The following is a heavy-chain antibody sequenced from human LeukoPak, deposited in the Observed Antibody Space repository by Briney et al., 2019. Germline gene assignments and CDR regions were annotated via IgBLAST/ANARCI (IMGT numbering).Heavy chain of an antibody. V-gene: IGHV1-3*03. D-gene: IGHD3-22*01. Sequence: ASVKVSCKASGGTFTSYAMHWVRQAPGQSLEWMGWINTGNNNTKYSQEFQGRVTITADESTSTAYMELSSLRSEDTAVYYCARGQNYYDSSGYPTYYYYMDVWGKGTTVTISS. CDR3: ARGQNYYDSSGYPTYYYYMDV. CDR1: GGTFTSYA. CDR2: INTGNNNT. J-gene: IGHJ6*03.